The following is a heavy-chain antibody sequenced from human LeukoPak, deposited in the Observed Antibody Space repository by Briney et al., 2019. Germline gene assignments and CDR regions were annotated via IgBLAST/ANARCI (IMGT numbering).Heavy chain of an antibody. Sequence: ASVTVSCKASGYTFTSYYMHWVRQAPGQGLEWMGIINPSGGSTSYAQKFQGRVTMTRDTSTSTVYMELSSLRSEDTAVYYCARAPRACSGGSCYSGGNWFDPWGQGTLVTVSS. CDR2: INPSGGST. D-gene: IGHD2-15*01. J-gene: IGHJ5*02. CDR3: ARAPRACSGGSCYSGGNWFDP. CDR1: GYTFTSYY. V-gene: IGHV1-46*01.